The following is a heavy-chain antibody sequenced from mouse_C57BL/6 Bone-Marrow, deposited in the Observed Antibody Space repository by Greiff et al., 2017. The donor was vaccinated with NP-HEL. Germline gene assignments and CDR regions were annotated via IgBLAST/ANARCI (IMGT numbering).Heavy chain of an antibody. CDR2: INPNNGGT. Sequence: EVQLQRSGPELVKPGASVKISCKASGYTFTDYYMNWVKQSHGKSLEWIGDINPNNGGTSYNQKFKGKATLTVDKSSSTAYMELRSLTSEDSAVYYCARVTTVVARYFDVWGTGTTVTVSS. CDR1: GYTFTDYY. J-gene: IGHJ1*03. D-gene: IGHD1-1*01. CDR3: ARVTTVVARYFDV. V-gene: IGHV1-26*01.